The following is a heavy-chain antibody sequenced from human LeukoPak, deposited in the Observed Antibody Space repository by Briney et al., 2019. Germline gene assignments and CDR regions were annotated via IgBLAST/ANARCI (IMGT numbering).Heavy chain of an antibody. V-gene: IGHV3-74*01. CDR3: AKARGLGICDY. Sequence: GGSLRLSCAASGFIFSNYWMHWVRQAPGKGLVWVSRISINGSTTDYVDSVKGRFTISRDNSKNTLYLQMNSLRAEDTAVYYCAKARGLGICDYWGQGTLVTVSS. CDR1: GFIFSNYW. CDR2: ISINGSTT. D-gene: IGHD7-27*01. J-gene: IGHJ4*02.